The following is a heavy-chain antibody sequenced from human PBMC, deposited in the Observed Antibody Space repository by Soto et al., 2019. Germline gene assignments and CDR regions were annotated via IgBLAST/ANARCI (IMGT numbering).Heavy chain of an antibody. V-gene: IGHV3-7*03. J-gene: IGHJ4*02. CDR3: AHFWVVAADDFDY. CDR2: INRDGSDS. D-gene: IGHD2-15*01. CDR1: GFTYRKYW. Sequence: GLSLRLFXAASGFTYRKYWITWVRQAPGKGLEWVGNINRDGSDSYCVDSLKGRFTISRDNAQGSVYLQMNSLRAEDTAIYYCAHFWVVAADDFDYWGQGTLVTVSS.